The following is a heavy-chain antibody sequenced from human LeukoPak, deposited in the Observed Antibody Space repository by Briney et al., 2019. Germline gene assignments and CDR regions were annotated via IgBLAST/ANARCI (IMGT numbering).Heavy chain of an antibody. CDR2: INPNSGGT. CDR3: ARGPLSGEFLEWLWDLDY. Sequence: ASVKVSCKASGYTFTGYYMHWVRQAPGQGLEWMGRINPNSGGTNYAQKFQGRATITRNTSISTAYMELSSLRSEDTAVYYCARGPLSGEFLEWLWDLDYWGQGTLVTVSS. CDR1: GYTFTGYY. V-gene: IGHV1-2*06. J-gene: IGHJ4*02. D-gene: IGHD3-3*01.